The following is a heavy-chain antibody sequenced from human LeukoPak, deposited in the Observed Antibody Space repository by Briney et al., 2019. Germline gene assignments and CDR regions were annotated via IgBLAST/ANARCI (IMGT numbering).Heavy chain of an antibody. V-gene: IGHV3-15*01. CDR1: GFTFSNAW. CDR2: IKRKTEGVTT. CDR3: TTDRYDY. Sequence: GGSLRLSCAASGFTFSNAWMVWVRQAPGKGLEWVGRIKRKTEGVTTDYAAPVKGRFTISRDDSKNTLYLQLNSLKIENTAVYYCTTDRYDYWGQGTLVTVSS. J-gene: IGHJ4*02. D-gene: IGHD1-26*01.